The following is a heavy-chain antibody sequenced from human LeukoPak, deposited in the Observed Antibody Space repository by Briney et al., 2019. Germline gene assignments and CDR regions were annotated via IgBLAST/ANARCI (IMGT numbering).Heavy chain of an antibody. CDR3: AKFPTVAANMLIWFDP. J-gene: IGHJ5*02. Sequence: PGGSLRLSCAASGFTFSSYAMSWVRQAPGKGLEWVSAISGSGGSTYYADSVKGRFTISRDNSKNTLYLQMNSLRAEDTAVYYCAKFPTVAANMLIWFDPWGQGTLVTVSS. CDR1: GFTFSSYA. D-gene: IGHD3-16*01. V-gene: IGHV3-23*01. CDR2: ISGSGGST.